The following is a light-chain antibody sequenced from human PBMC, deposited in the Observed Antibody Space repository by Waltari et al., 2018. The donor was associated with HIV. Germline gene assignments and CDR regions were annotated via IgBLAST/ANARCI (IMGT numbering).Light chain of an antibody. V-gene: IGLV1-44*01. CDR1: GSNIGNHP. CDR3: ATWDDSLNGYV. Sequence: QSVLTQPPSASGTPGQRVTISCSGGGSNIGNHPVHWYQPLSGTAPKLRIYHSNRRSSGVPDRFSGSKSGTSDSLAISGLQSEDEADYYCATWDDSLNGYVLGTGTKVTVL. J-gene: IGLJ1*01. CDR2: HSN.